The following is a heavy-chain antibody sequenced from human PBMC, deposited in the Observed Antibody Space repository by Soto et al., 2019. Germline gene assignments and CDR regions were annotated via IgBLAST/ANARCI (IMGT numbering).Heavy chain of an antibody. Sequence: QVQLQESGPGLVKPSGTLSLTCAVSGGSISSSNWWSWVRQSPGKGLEWIGEIHHSGSTNYNPSLKSRVTPSVDKSKNQFSLKLSSVTAADTAVYYCASTDYSDTSGYYSLGDWGQGTPVTVSS. CDR1: GGSISSSNW. CDR3: ASTDYSDTSGYYSLGD. V-gene: IGHV4-4*02. J-gene: IGHJ4*02. CDR2: IHHSGST. D-gene: IGHD3-22*01.